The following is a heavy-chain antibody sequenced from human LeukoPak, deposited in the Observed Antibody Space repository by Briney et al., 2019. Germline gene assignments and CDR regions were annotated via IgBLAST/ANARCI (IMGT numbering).Heavy chain of an antibody. J-gene: IGHJ4*02. V-gene: IGHV3-74*01. D-gene: IGHD5-18*01. CDR2: MKTDVSNT. CDR3: VRGGTYSYDGGVC. CDR1: GFTLSSCW. Sequence: QPGGSLRLSWAASGFTLSSCWMHWVRQAPGKGLVWVGRMKTDVSNTNYADSVTGRFTISRDNAKNTLYLQRNSLRAEDTAVYNCVRGGTYSYDGGVCGGQGSLVTVSS.